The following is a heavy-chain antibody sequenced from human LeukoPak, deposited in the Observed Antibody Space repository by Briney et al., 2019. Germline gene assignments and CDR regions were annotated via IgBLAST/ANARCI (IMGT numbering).Heavy chain of an antibody. J-gene: IGHJ5*02. D-gene: IGHD3-10*01. CDR1: GGSFSGYY. CDR3: ARARGITMVRGVIIGISRFDP. CDR2: INHSGST. V-gene: IGHV4-34*01. Sequence: SETLSLTCAVYGGSFSGYYWSWIRQPPGKGLEWIGEINHSGSTNYNPSLKSRVTISVDTSKNQFSLKLSSVTAADTAVYYCARARGITMVRGVIIGISRFDPWGQGTLVTVSS.